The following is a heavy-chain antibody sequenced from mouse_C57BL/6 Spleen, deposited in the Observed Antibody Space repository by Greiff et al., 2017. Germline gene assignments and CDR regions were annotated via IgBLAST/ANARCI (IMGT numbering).Heavy chain of an antibody. Sequence: VQLQQSGAELVRPGASVTLSCKASGYTFTDYEMHWVKQTPVHGLEWIGAIDPETGGTAYNQKFKGKAILTADKSSSTAYMELRSLTSEDSAVYYCTREGSSWYFDVWGTGTTVTVSS. D-gene: IGHD1-1*01. CDR3: TREGSSWYFDV. CDR2: IDPETGGT. J-gene: IGHJ1*03. CDR1: GYTFTDYE. V-gene: IGHV1-15*01.